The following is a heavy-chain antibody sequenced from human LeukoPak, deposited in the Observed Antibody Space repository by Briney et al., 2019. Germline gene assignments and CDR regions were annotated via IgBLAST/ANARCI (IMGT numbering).Heavy chain of an antibody. J-gene: IGHJ4*02. CDR3: ARSSPAMVTY. CDR1: GGSISSYY. D-gene: IGHD5-18*01. V-gene: IGHV4-59*01. Sequence: SETLSLTCTVSGGSISSYYWSWIRQPPGKGLEWIGYIYYSGSTNYNPSLKSRVTISVDTSKNQFSLKLSSETAADTAVYYCARSSPAMVTYWGQGTLITVSS. CDR2: IYYSGST.